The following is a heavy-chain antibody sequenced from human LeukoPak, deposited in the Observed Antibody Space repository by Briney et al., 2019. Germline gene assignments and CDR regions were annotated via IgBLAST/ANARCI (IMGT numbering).Heavy chain of an antibody. D-gene: IGHD2-15*01. Sequence: GGSLRLSCAASGFTFSDYYMSWIRQAPGKRLGWVSYISSSGSTIYYADSVKGRFTISRDNAKNSLYLQMNSLRAEDTAVYYCARDFRGYCSGGSCYENWFDPWGQGTLVTVSS. CDR3: ARDFRGYCSGGSCYENWFDP. V-gene: IGHV3-11*04. CDR2: ISSSGSTI. CDR1: GFTFSDYY. J-gene: IGHJ5*02.